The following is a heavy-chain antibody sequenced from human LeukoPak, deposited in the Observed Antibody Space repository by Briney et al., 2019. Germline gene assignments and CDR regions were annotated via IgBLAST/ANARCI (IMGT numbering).Heavy chain of an antibody. Sequence: GGSLRLSCAASGFTFSSYGMHWVRQAPGKGLEWVAFIRYDGSNKYYADSVKGRFTISRDNSKNTLYLQMNSLRAEDTAVYYCAKARGGLRFNWFDPWGQGTLVTVSS. J-gene: IGHJ5*02. V-gene: IGHV3-30*02. CDR1: GFTFSSYG. CDR3: AKARGGLRFNWFDP. CDR2: IRYDGSNK. D-gene: IGHD5-12*01.